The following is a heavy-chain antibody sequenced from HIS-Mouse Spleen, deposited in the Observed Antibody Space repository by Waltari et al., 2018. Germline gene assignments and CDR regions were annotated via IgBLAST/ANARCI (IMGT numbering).Heavy chain of an antibody. V-gene: IGHV4-34*01. CDR1: GGSFSGYY. D-gene: IGHD4-17*01. CDR3: ARGRSPATVTIGYYFDY. CDR2: SNHSGST. Sequence: QVQLQQWGAGLLKPSETLSLTCAVYGGSFSGYYWSWIRQPPGKGLEWIGESNHSGSTNSHPSLKSRVTISVDTPKNQFSLKLSSVTAADTAVYYCARGRSPATVTIGYYFDYWGQGTLVTVSS. J-gene: IGHJ4*02.